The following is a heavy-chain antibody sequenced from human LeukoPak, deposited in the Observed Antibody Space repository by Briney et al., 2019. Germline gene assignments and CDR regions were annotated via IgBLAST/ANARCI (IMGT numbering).Heavy chain of an antibody. CDR2: IRYDGTTK. Sequence: GGSLRLSCAASGFTFSSYGMHWVRQAPGKGLEWVAFIRYDGTTKYYADSVKGRFTSSRDNSKNTLYLQMNSLRPEDTAVYYRAKDEIFGNNWTFDYWGQGTLVTVSS. CDR1: GFTFSSYG. J-gene: IGHJ4*02. D-gene: IGHD1-1*01. V-gene: IGHV3-30*02. CDR3: AKDEIFGNNWTFDY.